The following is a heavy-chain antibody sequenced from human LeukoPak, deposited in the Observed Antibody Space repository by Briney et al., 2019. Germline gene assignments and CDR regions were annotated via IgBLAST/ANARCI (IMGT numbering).Heavy chain of an antibody. CDR1: GGTFSSYA. Sequence: AASVKVSCKASGGTFSSYAISWVRQAPGQGLEWMGGIIPIFGTANYAQKFQGRVTITADESTSTAYMELSSLRSEDTAVYYCARSPDRWSKTYYYGSGSYDAFDIWGQGTMVTVSS. CDR3: ARSPDRWSKTYYYGSGSYDAFDI. CDR2: IIPIFGTA. D-gene: IGHD3-10*01. V-gene: IGHV1-69*13. J-gene: IGHJ3*02.